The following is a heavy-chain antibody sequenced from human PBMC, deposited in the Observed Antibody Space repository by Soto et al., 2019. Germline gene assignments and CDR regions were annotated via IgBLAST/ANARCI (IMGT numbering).Heavy chain of an antibody. CDR1: GGSISSGGYY. V-gene: IGHV4-31*03. Sequence: SETLSLTCTVSGGSISSGGYYWSWIRQHPGKGLEWIGYIYYSGSTYYNPSLKSRVTISVDTSKNQFSLKLSSVTAADTAVYYCARDLAMVRGVMGLGRWFDPWGQGTLVTVSS. CDR2: IYYSGST. J-gene: IGHJ5*02. CDR3: ARDLAMVRGVMGLGRWFDP. D-gene: IGHD3-10*01.